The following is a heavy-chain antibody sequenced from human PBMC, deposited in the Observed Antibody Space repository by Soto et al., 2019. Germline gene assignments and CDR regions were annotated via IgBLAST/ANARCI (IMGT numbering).Heavy chain of an antibody. Sequence: SETLSLTCAVYGGSFSGYYWSWIRQPPGKGLEWIGEINHSGSTNYNPSLKSRVTISVDTSKNQFSLKLSSVTAADTAVYYCARGHIEQKLVGWLLSLSWFDPWGQGTPVTVSS. CDR3: ARGHIEQKLVGWLLSLSWFDP. CDR2: INHSGST. J-gene: IGHJ5*02. D-gene: IGHD6-13*01. CDR1: GGSFSGYY. V-gene: IGHV4-34*01.